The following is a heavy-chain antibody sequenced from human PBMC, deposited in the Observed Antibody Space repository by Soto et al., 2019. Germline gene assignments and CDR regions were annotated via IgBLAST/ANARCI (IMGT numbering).Heavy chain of an antibody. CDR1: GFTFSTAW. V-gene: IGHV3-15*07. CDR3: TVHVDVRS. CDR2: IKSKNDGGTT. D-gene: IGHD3-10*02. Sequence: EVQLLESGGALVKPGGSLSLSCAASGFTFSTAWMNWVRQAPGKGLEWVARIKSKNDGGTTEYAAAVKGRFTISRDDSTNTLYLQRNSLKAEDTALYYCTVHVDVRSWGQGTLVTVSS. J-gene: IGHJ5*02.